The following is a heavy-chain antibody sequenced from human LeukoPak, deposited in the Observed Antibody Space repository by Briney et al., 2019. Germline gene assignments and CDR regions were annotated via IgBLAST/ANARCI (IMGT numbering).Heavy chain of an antibody. D-gene: IGHD1-26*01. Sequence: TGGPLRLSCAASGFPFSDYTMIWVRQAPGRGLEWVSYISSSGSTIYYADAVKGRFTISRDNAKNSLYLQMNSLRAEDTAVYYWASFDSGSYWGQGTLVTVSS. V-gene: IGHV3-48*04. CDR3: ASFDSGSY. CDR2: ISSSGSTI. CDR1: GFPFSDYT. J-gene: IGHJ4*02.